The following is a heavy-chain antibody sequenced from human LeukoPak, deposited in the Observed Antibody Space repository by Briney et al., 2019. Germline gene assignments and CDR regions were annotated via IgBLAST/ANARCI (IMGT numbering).Heavy chain of an antibody. CDR1: GGSISSSSYY. CDR3: ARRYTMIVVVAPNDAFDI. V-gene: IGHV4-39*01. CDR2: IYYSGST. Sequence: TSETLSLTCTVSGGSISSSSYYWGWIRQPPGKGLEWIGSIYYSGSTYYNPSLKSRVTISVDTSKNQFSLKLSSVTAADTAVYYCARRYTMIVVVAPNDAFDIWGQGTMVTVSS. J-gene: IGHJ3*02. D-gene: IGHD3-22*01.